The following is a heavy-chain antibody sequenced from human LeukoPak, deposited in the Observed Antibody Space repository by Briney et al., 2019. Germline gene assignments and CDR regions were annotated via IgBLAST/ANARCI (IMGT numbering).Heavy chain of an antibody. Sequence: ASVKVSCKASGYTFTSYYMHWVRQAPGQGLEWMGIINPSGGSTSYAQKFQGRVTMTRDMSTSTVYMELSSLRSEDTAVYYCARDSHNADELELVKGNWFDPWGQGTLVTVSS. CDR1: GYTFTSYY. CDR3: ARDSHNADELELVKGNWFDP. J-gene: IGHJ5*02. V-gene: IGHV1-46*01. CDR2: INPSGGST. D-gene: IGHD1-7*01.